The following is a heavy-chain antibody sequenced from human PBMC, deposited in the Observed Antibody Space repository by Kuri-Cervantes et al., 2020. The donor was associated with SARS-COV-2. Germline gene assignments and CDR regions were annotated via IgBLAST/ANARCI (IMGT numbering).Heavy chain of an antibody. CDR3: ARGRYTNSWYYFDY. V-gene: IGHV3-53*01. CDR2: IYVHRT. CDR1: RFTASDFY. D-gene: IGHD6-13*01. Sequence: SPSSPAYRFTASDFYMTWVSPAPGKGRGWVSVIYVHRTEYADSVKGRFTISRDDSNNTVYLQMNSLRAEDAAVYYCARGRYTNSWYYFDYWGQGTLVTVSS. J-gene: IGHJ4*02.